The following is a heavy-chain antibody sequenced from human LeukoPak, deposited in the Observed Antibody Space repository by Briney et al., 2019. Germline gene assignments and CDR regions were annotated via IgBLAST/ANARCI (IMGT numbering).Heavy chain of an antibody. Sequence: SETLSLTCTVSGGSISSNDYYWGWIRQSPGKGLEWIGSIFYSGSTYYNPSLRSRLTMSVDTSMNQFSLRLRSVTAADTAVYYCSRESGAFCPFGYWGQGTLVIVPP. CDR2: IFYSGST. J-gene: IGHJ4*02. D-gene: IGHD1-26*01. CDR1: GGSISSNDYY. CDR3: SRESGAFCPFGY. V-gene: IGHV4-39*02.